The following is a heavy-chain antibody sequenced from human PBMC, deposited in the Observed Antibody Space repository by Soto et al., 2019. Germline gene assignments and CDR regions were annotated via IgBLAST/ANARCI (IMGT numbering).Heavy chain of an antibody. CDR3: ARAYYGDYVSDGHWFDP. CDR2: IYYSGST. V-gene: IGHV4-31*03. D-gene: IGHD4-17*01. CDR1: GGSISSGGYY. J-gene: IGHJ5*02. Sequence: PSETLSLTCTVSGGSISSGGYYWSWIRQHPGKGLEWIGYIYYSGSTYYNPSLKSRVTISVDTSKNQYSLKLSSVTAADTAVYYCARAYYGDYVSDGHWFDPWGQGTLVTVSS.